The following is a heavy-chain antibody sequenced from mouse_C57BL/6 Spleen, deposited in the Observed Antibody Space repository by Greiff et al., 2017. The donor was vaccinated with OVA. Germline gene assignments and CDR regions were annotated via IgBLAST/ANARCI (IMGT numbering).Heavy chain of an antibody. CDR3: ARLDYYGSSYEYFDV. D-gene: IGHD1-1*01. CDR1: GFTFSSYG. V-gene: IGHV5-6*01. CDR2: ISSGGSYT. Sequence: EVQLQQSGGDLVKPGGSLKLSCAASGFTFSSYGMSWVRQTPDKRLEWVATISSGGSYTYYPDSVKGRFTISRDNAKNTLYLQMSSLKSEDTAMYYCARLDYYGSSYEYFDVWGTGTTVTVSS. J-gene: IGHJ1*03.